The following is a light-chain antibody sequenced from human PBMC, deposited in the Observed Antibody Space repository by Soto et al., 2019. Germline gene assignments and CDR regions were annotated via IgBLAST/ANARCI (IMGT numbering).Light chain of an antibody. Sequence: EIVMTQSPATLSVSPGERATLSCRASQSVSSNLAWYQQKPGQAPRLLIYCSSTRATGIPARFSGSGSGTEFTLTISILQSEDFAVYFGKQYNNWPPRRYTFGQGTKLEIK. J-gene: IGKJ2*01. CDR1: QSVSSN. CDR3: KQYNNWPPRRYT. V-gene: IGKV3-15*01. CDR2: CSS.